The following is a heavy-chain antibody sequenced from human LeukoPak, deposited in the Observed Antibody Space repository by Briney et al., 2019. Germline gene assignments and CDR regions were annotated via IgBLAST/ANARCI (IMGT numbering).Heavy chain of an antibody. CDR1: GFTFNTCA. CDR2: ISDTGDKT. D-gene: IGHD3-10*01. Sequence: GGSLRLSCEASGFTFNTCAMGWVRQAPGKGLEWVSAISDTGDKTYYADSVKGRFTISRDNSRNTLYLQMSRLRAEDTALFYCAKMTDSTPYSSGTFDSWGQGTLVTVSS. CDR3: AKMTDSTPYSSGTFDS. J-gene: IGHJ4*02. V-gene: IGHV3-23*01.